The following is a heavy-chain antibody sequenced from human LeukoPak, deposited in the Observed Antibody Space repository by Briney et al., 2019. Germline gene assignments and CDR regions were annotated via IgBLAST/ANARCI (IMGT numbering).Heavy chain of an antibody. J-gene: IGHJ4*02. CDR3: TRVLGITMVRGVIIERYYFDY. Sequence: GGSLRLSCTASGFTFGDYAMSWFRQAPGKGLEWVGFIRSKAYGGTTEYAASVKGRFTISRDDSKSIAYLQMNSLKTEDTAVYYCTRVLGITMVRGVIIERYYFDYWGQGTLVTVSS. CDR2: IRSKAYGGTT. V-gene: IGHV3-49*03. D-gene: IGHD3-10*01. CDR1: GFTFGDYA.